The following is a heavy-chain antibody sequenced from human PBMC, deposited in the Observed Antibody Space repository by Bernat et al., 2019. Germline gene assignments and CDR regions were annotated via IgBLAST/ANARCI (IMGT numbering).Heavy chain of an antibody. V-gene: IGHV4-39*01. CDR1: GGSISSSSYY. Sequence: QLQLQESGPGLVKPSETLSLTCTVSGGSISSSSYYWGWIRQPPGKGLEWIGSIYYSGSTYYNPSLKSRVTISVDTSKNQFSLKLSSVTAADTAVYYCAGHLGAMVRGAYYYFDYWGQGTLVTVSS. D-gene: IGHD3-10*01. CDR2: IYYSGST. CDR3: AGHLGAMVRGAYYYFDY. J-gene: IGHJ4*02.